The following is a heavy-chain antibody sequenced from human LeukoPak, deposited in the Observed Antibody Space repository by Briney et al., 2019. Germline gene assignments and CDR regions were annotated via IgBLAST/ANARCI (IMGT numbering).Heavy chain of an antibody. CDR3: ARTYDSPGYYSPDYYYMDV. D-gene: IGHD3-22*01. Sequence: SETLSLTCTVSGYSISSGYYWGWIRQPPGKGLEWIGSIYHSGSTYYNPSLKSRVTISLDTSKNQFSLNLNSVTAADTAVYYCARTYDSPGYYSPDYYYMDVWGKGTTVTISS. CDR2: IYHSGST. V-gene: IGHV4-38-2*02. CDR1: GYSISSGYY. J-gene: IGHJ6*03.